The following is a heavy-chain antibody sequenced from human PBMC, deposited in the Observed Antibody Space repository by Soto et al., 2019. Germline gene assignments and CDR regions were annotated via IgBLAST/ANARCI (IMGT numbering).Heavy chain of an antibody. CDR2: ISYDGSNK. CDR1: GFTFNSHG. CDR3: AQDRTAILAEVSWLES. J-gene: IGHJ5*02. V-gene: IGHV3-30*18. D-gene: IGHD5-12*01. Sequence: QVLLMESGGGVVQPGGSLTLSCVGSGFTFNSHGMHWVRQAPGKGLEWVAVISYDGSNKYYEESVKGRFTISRDNSRNTVYLQLNSLRAEDTALYYCAQDRTAILAEVSWLESWGQGTLVTVSA.